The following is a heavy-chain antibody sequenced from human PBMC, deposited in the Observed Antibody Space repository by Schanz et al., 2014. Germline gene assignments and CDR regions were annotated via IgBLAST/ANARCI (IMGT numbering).Heavy chain of an antibody. J-gene: IGHJ4*02. CDR3: VRGLIAAAGGAFDY. Sequence: EVHLLESGGGLVPPGGSLRLSCAASGFTFSSYSMNWVRQAPGKGLEWVSYVSRSTPDIYYADSVKGRFTMSRDNAKNSVFLQMNSLRAEDTAVYYCVRGLIAAAGGAFDYWGQGTLVAVSA. CDR1: GFTFSSYS. V-gene: IGHV3-48*01. CDR2: VSRSTPDI. D-gene: IGHD6-13*01.